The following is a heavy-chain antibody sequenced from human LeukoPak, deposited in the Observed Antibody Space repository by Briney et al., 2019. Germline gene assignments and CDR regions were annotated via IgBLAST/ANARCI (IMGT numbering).Heavy chain of an antibody. J-gene: IGHJ4*02. CDR1: GGSISSSSYY. CDR3: GRIVGVSRPKVKSFDY. V-gene: IGHV4-39*01. CDR2: IYYSGST. D-gene: IGHD1-26*01. Sequence: PSETLSLTCTVSGGSISSSSYYWGWIRQPPEKGLEWIGSIYYSGSTYYNPSLKSRVTISVDTSKNEFSLKLSSATAADTAVYYCGRIVGVSRPKVKSFDYWGQGTLVTVSS.